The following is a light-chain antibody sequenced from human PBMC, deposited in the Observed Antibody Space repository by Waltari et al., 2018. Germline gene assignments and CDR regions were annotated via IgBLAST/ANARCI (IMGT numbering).Light chain of an antibody. CDR3: QHYDDLPYS. V-gene: IGKV1D-16*01. CDR2: AAS. J-gene: IGKJ2*03. Sequence: DIQMTQSPSSLSASVGEKVTITLHASQGIAGWLAWYQQKPGKPPKALIYAASSLHDGVPSRFSGSGSGTDYTLTISSLQPEDFAAYYCQHYDDLPYSFGQGTKVEIK. CDR1: QGIAGW.